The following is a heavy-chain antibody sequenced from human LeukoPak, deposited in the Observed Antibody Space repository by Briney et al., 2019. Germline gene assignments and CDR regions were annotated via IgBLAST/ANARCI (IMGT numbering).Heavy chain of an antibody. J-gene: IGHJ5*02. CDR3: ARDLYDSSAYIDAVFDP. V-gene: IGHV3-21*01. CDR2: ISSSSSYI. Sequence: AGGSLRLSCAASGFTFSSYSMNWVRQAPGKGLEWVSSISSSSSYIYYADSVKGRFTISRDNAKNSLYLQMNSLRAEDTAVYYCARDLYDSSAYIDAVFDPWAQGTLVTVSS. D-gene: IGHD3-22*01. CDR1: GFTFSSYS.